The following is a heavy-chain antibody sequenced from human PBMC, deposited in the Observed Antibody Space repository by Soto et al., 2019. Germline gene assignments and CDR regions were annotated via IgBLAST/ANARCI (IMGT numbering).Heavy chain of an antibody. CDR3: ASALGYCSGGSCYSGGGNWFDP. CDR1: VGTFSSYT. CDR2: IIPILGIA. D-gene: IGHD2-15*01. V-gene: IGHV1-69*02. Sequence: QVQLVQSGAEVKKPGSSVKVSCKASVGTFSSYTISWVRQAPGQGLEWMGRIIPILGIANYAQKFQGRVTITADKSTSTAYMALSSLRSEDTAVYYCASALGYCSGGSCYSGGGNWFDPWGQGTLVTVSS. J-gene: IGHJ5*02.